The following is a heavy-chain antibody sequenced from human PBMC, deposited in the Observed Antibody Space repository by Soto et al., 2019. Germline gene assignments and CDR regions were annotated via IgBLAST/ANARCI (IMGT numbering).Heavy chain of an antibody. CDR3: ARSALALYYDYVCGGDYYGMDV. Sequence: QVQLQQWGAGLLKPSETLSLTCAVYGGSFSGYYWSWIRQPPGKGLEWIGEINHSGSTTYNPSLKSRVTISVDTSKNPFSLKLSSVTAADTAVYYCARSALALYYDYVCGGDYYGMDVWGQGTTVTVSS. CDR1: GGSFSGYY. J-gene: IGHJ6*02. D-gene: IGHD3-16*01. CDR2: INHSGST. V-gene: IGHV4-34*01.